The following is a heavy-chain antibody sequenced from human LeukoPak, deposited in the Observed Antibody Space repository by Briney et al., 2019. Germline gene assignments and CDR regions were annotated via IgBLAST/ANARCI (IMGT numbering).Heavy chain of an antibody. Sequence: SETLSLTCTVSGGSISSSSYYSGWIRQPPGKGLECLVSIYYSGSTYYTPSHKSRVTISVDTSKNRFSLKLSSVTAADTAVYYCARGPRYYDILTGYSNWFDPWGQGTLVTVSS. V-gene: IGHV4-39*01. CDR3: ARGPRYYDILTGYSNWFDP. CDR1: GGSISSSSYY. J-gene: IGHJ5*02. CDR2: IYYSGST. D-gene: IGHD3-9*01.